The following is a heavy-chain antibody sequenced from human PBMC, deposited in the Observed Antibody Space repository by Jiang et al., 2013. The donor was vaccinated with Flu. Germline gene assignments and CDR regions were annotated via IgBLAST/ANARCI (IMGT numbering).Heavy chain of an antibody. D-gene: IGHD3/OR15-3a*01. J-gene: IGHJ6*02. CDR3: ARMLRWEHDFWTGPYAVDV. CDR2: VYFRGNT. CDR1: GGPITSESYY. V-gene: IGHV4-39*07. Sequence: GPGLVKPSQTLSLTCTVSGGPITSESYYWGWVRQPPGKGLEWLGHVYFRGNTYYNPSLTRRLAMSVDRSANQFSLELRSVTAADTAKYFCARMLRWEHDFWTGPYAVDVWGQGDHGHRLL.